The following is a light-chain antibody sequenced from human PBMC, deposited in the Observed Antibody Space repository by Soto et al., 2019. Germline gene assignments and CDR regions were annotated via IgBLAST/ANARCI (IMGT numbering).Light chain of an antibody. CDR3: QQYSSSPPT. J-gene: IGKJ4*01. V-gene: IGKV3-20*01. Sequence: ELVLTQSPGTLSLSPGERVTLSCGASQSVSSGHLAWYQQKPGQAPRLLIYAASSRAPGIPDRFSGSGSGTDFTLTISRLEPEDFAVYYCQQYSSSPPTFGGGTKVEIK. CDR2: AAS. CDR1: QSVSSGH.